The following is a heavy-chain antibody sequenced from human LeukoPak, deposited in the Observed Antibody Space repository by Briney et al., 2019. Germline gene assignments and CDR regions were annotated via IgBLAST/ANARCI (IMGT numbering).Heavy chain of an antibody. Sequence: GESLKISCKGSGYSFTNYWIAWVRQMPGKGLEWMGIIYPGDFDTRYSPSFRGQVTISVDKSISTAYLQWSSLKASDTAMYYCARAPSSISNPYYFDYWGQGTLVTVSS. CDR3: ARAPSSISNPYYFDY. CDR1: GYSFTNYW. J-gene: IGHJ4*02. V-gene: IGHV5-51*01. D-gene: IGHD6-6*01. CDR2: IYPGDFDT.